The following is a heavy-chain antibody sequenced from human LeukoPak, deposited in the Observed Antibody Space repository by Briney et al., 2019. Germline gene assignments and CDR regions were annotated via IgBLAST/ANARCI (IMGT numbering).Heavy chain of an antibody. CDR2: MNPNSGNT. V-gene: IGHV1-8*01. D-gene: IGHD2-15*01. J-gene: IGHJ1*01. CDR3: ARAPPPSCSGDSCYSFLYFLH. Sequence: ASVKVSCKASGYTFTSYDINWVRQATGQGLEWMGWMNPNSGNTGYAQKFQGRVTMTWDTSISTAYVELTTLRSDDTAVYYCARAPPPSCSGDSCYSFLYFLHWGQGTLVTVSS. CDR1: GYTFTSYD.